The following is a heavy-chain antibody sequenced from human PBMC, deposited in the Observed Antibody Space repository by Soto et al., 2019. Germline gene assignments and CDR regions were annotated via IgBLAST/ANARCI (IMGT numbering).Heavy chain of an antibody. CDR1: GFTFGDFA. V-gene: IGHV3-49*03. CDR2: IRSKVSGGKT. J-gene: IGHJ4*02. Sequence: GGSLRLSCTTSGFTFGDFAMSWFRQAPGKGLEWVSFIRSKVSGGKTEYAASVEGRFTISRDDSNSIAYLEMNSLNPEDAAVYYCARAPKYYYESSGYYYYFDYWGQGTLVTVSS. D-gene: IGHD3-22*01. CDR3: ARAPKYYYESSGYYYYFDY.